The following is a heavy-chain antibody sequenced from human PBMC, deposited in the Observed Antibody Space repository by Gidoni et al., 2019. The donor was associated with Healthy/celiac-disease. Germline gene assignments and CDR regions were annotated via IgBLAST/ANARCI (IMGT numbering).Heavy chain of an antibody. Sequence: QVQLVQSGAEVKKPGASVKVSCKASGYTFTSYYMHWVRQAPGQGLEWMGIINPSGGSTSYAQKFQGRVTMTRDTSTSTVYMELSSLRSEDTAVYYCARDRDFLGGPYNWFDPWGQGTLVTVSS. CDR3: ARDRDFLGGPYNWFDP. CDR1: GYTFTSYY. V-gene: IGHV1-46*01. J-gene: IGHJ5*02. CDR2: INPSGGST. D-gene: IGHD3-16*01.